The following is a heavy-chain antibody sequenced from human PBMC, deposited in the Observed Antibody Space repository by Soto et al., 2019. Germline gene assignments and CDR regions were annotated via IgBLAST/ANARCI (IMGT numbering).Heavy chain of an antibody. D-gene: IGHD4-17*01. Sequence: QVQLVQSGAEVKKPGASVKVSCKASGYTFRSSAMHWVRQAPGQGLEWMGWINVGNGNTKYSQKFKGRVNITRDTSASTAYMEVSSLISEDTAVYYCAKGNHYGDTRRGDAFDMWGQGTMVTVSS. J-gene: IGHJ3*02. V-gene: IGHV1-3*01. CDR3: AKGNHYGDTRRGDAFDM. CDR1: GYTFRSSA. CDR2: INVGNGNT.